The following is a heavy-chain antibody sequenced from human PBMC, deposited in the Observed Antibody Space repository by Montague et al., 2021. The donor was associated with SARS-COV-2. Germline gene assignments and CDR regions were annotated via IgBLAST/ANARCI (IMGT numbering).Heavy chain of an antibody. D-gene: IGHD3-3*01. Sequence: SETLSLTCTVSGGSISSRSYYWGWIRQPPGKGLEWIGFKYYSGSTYYNPTLKSRVTISVDTSKNQFSLKLSSVTAADTAVYYCATLPPSITIFGVVQGYYFDDWGQGTLVTVSS. CDR1: GGSISSRSYY. CDR2: KYYSGST. V-gene: IGHV4-39*01. CDR3: ATLPPSITIFGVVQGYYFDD. J-gene: IGHJ4*02.